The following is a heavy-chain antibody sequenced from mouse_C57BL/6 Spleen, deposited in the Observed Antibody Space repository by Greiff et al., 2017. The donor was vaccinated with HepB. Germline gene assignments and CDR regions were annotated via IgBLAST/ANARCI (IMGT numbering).Heavy chain of an antibody. CDR2: SRNKANDYTT. Sequence: EVNVVESGGGLVQSGRSLRLSCATSGFTFSDFYMEWVRQAPGKGLEWIAASRNKANDYTTEYSASVKGRFIVSRDTSQSILYLQMNALRAEDTAIYYCAREDDGQGYSDVWGARTTGTPSS. CDR3: AREDDGQGYSDV. D-gene: IGHD2-3*01. J-gene: IGHJ1*01. V-gene: IGHV7-1*01. CDR1: GFTFSDFY.